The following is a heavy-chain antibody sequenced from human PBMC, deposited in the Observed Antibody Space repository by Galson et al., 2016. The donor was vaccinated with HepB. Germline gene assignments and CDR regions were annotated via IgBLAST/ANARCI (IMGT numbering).Heavy chain of an antibody. J-gene: IGHJ6*02. CDR3: ARMKNYYYGMDV. CDR2: IDWDEDK. CDR1: GFSLSTSGMC. V-gene: IGHV2-70*01. Sequence: PALVKPTQTLTLTCTFSGFSLSTSGMCVSWIRQPPGKALKWLALIDWDEDKYYSTSLKTRLTISKDTSKNQVVLTMTNMDPVDTATYYCARMKNYYYGMDVWGQGTTVTVSS.